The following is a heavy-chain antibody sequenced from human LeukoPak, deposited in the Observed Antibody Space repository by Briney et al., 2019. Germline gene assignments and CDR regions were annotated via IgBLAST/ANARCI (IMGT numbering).Heavy chain of an antibody. CDR1: GGSFTGYY. Sequence: KASETLSLTCAVYGGSFTGYYWGWIRQPPGKGLEWIGSIYHSGSTYYNPSLKSRVTISVDTSKNQFSLKLSSVTAADTAVYYCARGVEYQLLSTGNWFDPWGQGTLVTVSS. J-gene: IGHJ5*02. CDR2: IYHSGST. V-gene: IGHV4-38-2*01. CDR3: ARGVEYQLLSTGNWFDP. D-gene: IGHD2-2*01.